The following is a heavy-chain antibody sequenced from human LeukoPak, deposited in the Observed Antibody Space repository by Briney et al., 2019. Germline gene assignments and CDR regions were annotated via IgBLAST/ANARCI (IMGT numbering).Heavy chain of an antibody. Sequence: ASVKVSCKASGYTFTSYAMHWVRQAPGQRLEWMGWINAGNGNTKYSQKFQGRVTITRDTSASTAYMELSSLRSEDTAVYYCARGSRLYDSSASDAFDIWGQGTMVTVSS. CDR3: ARGSRLYDSSASDAFDI. CDR1: GYTFTSYA. V-gene: IGHV1-3*01. CDR2: INAGNGNT. J-gene: IGHJ3*02. D-gene: IGHD3-22*01.